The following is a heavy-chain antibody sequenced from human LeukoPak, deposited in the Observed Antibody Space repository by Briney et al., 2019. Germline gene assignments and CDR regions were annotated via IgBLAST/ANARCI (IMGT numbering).Heavy chain of an antibody. CDR3: AKWGDYGVLTGYYVSDY. CDR1: GFTFSNYA. J-gene: IGHJ4*02. Sequence: GGSLRLSCVASGFTFSNYAMSWVHQAPGKGLEWVSAITGSGGNTYYADSVKGRFTISRDNSKNTVFLQMNSLRAEDTAVYYCAKWGDYGVLTGYYVSDYWGQGTLVTVSS. D-gene: IGHD3-9*01. V-gene: IGHV3-23*01. CDR2: ITGSGGNT.